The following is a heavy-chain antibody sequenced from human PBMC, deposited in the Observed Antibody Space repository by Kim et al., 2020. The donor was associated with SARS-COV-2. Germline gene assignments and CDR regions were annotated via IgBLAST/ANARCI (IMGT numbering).Heavy chain of an antibody. Sequence: ASVKVSCKASGYTFTSYGISWVRQAPGQGLEWMGWISAYNGNTNYAQKLQGRVTMTTDTSTSTAYMELRSLRSDDTAVYYCARDPPGMNSGYFYYWGQGTLVTVSS. CDR3: ARDPPGMNSGYFYY. J-gene: IGHJ4*02. CDR1: GYTFTSYG. D-gene: IGHD3-22*01. CDR2: ISAYNGNT. V-gene: IGHV1-18*01.